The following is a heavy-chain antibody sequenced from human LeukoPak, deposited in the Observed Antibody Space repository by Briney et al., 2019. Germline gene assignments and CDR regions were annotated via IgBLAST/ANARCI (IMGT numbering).Heavy chain of an antibody. CDR3: ARDGRRDDY. V-gene: IGHV4-34*01. CDR2: INHSGST. D-gene: IGHD2-8*01. Sequence: SETLSLTCAVYGGSFSGYYWSWIRQPPGKGLEWIGEINHSGSTNYNPSLKSRVTISVDTSKNQFSLKLSSVTAADTAVYYCARDGRRDDYWGQGTLVTVSS. CDR1: GGSFSGYY. J-gene: IGHJ4*02.